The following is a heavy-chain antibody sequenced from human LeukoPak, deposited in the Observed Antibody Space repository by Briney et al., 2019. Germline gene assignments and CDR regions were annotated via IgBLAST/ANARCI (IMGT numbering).Heavy chain of an antibody. CDR1: GGTFSSYA. J-gene: IGHJ5*02. CDR3: ARESGSYPFNWFDP. CDR2: IIPIFGTA. V-gene: IGHV1-69*13. Sequence: VASVKVSCKASGGTFSSYAISWVRQAPGQGLEWMGGIIPIFGTASYAQKFQGRVTITADESTSTAYMELSSLRSEDTAVYYCARESGSYPFNWFDPWGQGTLVTVSS. D-gene: IGHD1-26*01.